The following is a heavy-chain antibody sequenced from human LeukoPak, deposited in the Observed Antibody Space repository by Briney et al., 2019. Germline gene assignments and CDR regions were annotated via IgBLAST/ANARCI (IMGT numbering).Heavy chain of an antibody. CDR1: GFTVSSKY. CDR3: ARGEGLTIFGVPGDY. CDR2: ISSGGNP. Sequence: GGSLRLSCAASGFTVSSKYMSWVRQAPGKGLEWVSIISSGGNPYYADSVKGRFTISRDNSKNTLYLQMNSLRAEDTAVYYCARGEGLTIFGVPGDYWGQGTLVTVSS. J-gene: IGHJ4*02. D-gene: IGHD3-3*01. V-gene: IGHV3-53*05.